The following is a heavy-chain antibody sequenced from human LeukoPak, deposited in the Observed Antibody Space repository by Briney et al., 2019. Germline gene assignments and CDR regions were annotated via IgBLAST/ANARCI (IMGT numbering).Heavy chain of an antibody. CDR1: GGTFSSYA. CDR3: AREVVVAATYNWFDP. Sequence: GSSVKVSCKASGGTFSSYAISWVRQAPRQGLEWMGGIIPIFGTANYAQKFQGRVTITADESTSTAYMELSSLRSEDTAVYYCAREVVVAATYNWFDPWGQGTLVTVSS. CDR2: IIPIFGTA. J-gene: IGHJ5*02. D-gene: IGHD2-15*01. V-gene: IGHV1-69*01.